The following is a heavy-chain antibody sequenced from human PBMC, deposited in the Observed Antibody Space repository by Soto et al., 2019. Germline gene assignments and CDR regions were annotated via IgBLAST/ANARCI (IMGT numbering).Heavy chain of an antibody. D-gene: IGHD4-17*01. J-gene: IGHJ4*02. CDR3: ARHPNRDYGGNAEFFDY. Sequence: GGSLRLSCAASAFCSSIHWMSWDRPAPGNWLEWVAILMGYGRESSYVDSVTGRFTTSTDNATDSTYLQVNCQITEGTAVYVCARHPNRDYGGNAEFFDYWGQGTPVTVSS. CDR1: AFCSSIHW. CDR2: LMGYGRES. V-gene: IGHV3-7*01.